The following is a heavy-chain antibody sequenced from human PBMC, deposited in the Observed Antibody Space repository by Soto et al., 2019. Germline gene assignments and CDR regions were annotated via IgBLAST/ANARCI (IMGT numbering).Heavy chain of an antibody. CDR3: ASLFEYSSSSGRDLAYSAYYFDY. CDR1: GFTFSSYS. V-gene: IGHV3-21*01. CDR2: ISSSSSYI. D-gene: IGHD6-6*01. Sequence: PGGSLRLSCAASGFTFSSYSMNWVRQAPGKGLEWVSSISSSSSYIYYADSVKGRFTISRDNAKNSLYLQMNSLRAEDTAVYYCASLFEYSSSSGRDLAYSAYYFDYWGQGTLVTVSS. J-gene: IGHJ4*02.